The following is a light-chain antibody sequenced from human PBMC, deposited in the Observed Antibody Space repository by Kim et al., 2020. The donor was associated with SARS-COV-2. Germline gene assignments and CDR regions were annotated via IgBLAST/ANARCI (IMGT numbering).Light chain of an antibody. Sequence: GQSITISCTGTSSDVGGYNYVSWYQQFPGKAPKLIISDVSDRPSGVSNRFSGSKSGNTASLTISGLQAEDEADYYCSSFTSSTAHVFGTGTKVTVL. V-gene: IGLV2-14*03. CDR1: SSDVGGYNY. CDR3: SSFTSSTAHV. CDR2: DVS. J-gene: IGLJ1*01.